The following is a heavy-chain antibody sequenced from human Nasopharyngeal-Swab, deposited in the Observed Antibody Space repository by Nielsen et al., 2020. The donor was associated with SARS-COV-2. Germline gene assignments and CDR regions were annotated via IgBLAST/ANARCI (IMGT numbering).Heavy chain of an antibody. Sequence: LSLTCAASGFTFSSYAMSWVRQAPGKGLEWVSAISGSGGSTYYADSVKGRFTISRDNSKNTLYLQMNSLRAEDTAVYYCAKDPSAYDYVWGSSRYRGYFDYWGQGTLVTVSS. CDR2: ISGSGGST. J-gene: IGHJ4*02. CDR1: GFTFSSYA. D-gene: IGHD3-16*02. CDR3: AKDPSAYDYVWGSSRYRGYFDY. V-gene: IGHV3-23*01.